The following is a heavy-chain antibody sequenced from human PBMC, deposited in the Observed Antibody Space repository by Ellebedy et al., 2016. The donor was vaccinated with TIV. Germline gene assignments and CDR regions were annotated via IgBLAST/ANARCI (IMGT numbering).Heavy chain of an antibody. V-gene: IGHV4-34*01. CDR2: INEGGFT. Sequence: MPSETLSLTCAVSGGSFSNYQWPWIRHTPGTGLEWIGEINEGGFTKYNPSLKSRVTVSIDTSTNQFYLRLTSVAAADTGLYYCAGGHRYFGPHGMDVWGQGTTVTVSS. CDR3: AGGHRYFGPHGMDV. D-gene: IGHD3-9*01. CDR1: GGSFSNYQ. J-gene: IGHJ6*02.